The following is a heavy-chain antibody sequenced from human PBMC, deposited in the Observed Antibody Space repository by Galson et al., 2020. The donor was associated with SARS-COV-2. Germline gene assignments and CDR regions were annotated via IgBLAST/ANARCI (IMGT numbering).Heavy chain of an antibody. V-gene: IGHV3-11*06. D-gene: IGHD2-15*01. CDR2: ISSSGSYT. J-gene: IGHJ1*01. CDR1: GYSFSDYY. CDR3: ARNGRDCSGGICYGAEYFQH. Sequence: GESLKISCAAPGYSFSDYYMSWIRQAPGKGLEWVSYISSSGSYTNYADSVKGRFTISRDNAKKSQYLQMNSLRAEDTAVYYCARNGRDCSGGICYGAEYFQHWGQGTLVTVSS.